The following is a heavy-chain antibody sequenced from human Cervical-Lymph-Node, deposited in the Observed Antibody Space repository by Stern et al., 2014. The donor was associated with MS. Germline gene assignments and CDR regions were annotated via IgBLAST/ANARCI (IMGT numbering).Heavy chain of an antibody. CDR3: AGSYSGTYKELDY. D-gene: IGHD1-26*01. Sequence: VQLVESGAVVKQPGSSVKVSCKAPGQGLEWMGGIISILSSTNYAQKFQGRVTIFADESTRTTYMELRSLRSEDTARYYCAGSYSGTYKELDYWGQGTLVTVSS. CDR2: IISILSST. J-gene: IGHJ4*02. V-gene: IGHV1-69*13.